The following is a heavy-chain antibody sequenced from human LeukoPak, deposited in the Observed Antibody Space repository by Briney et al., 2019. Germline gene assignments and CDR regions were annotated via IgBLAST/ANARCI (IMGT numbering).Heavy chain of an antibody. J-gene: IGHJ4*02. V-gene: IGHV1-46*01. CDR1: GYTFTSYY. Sequence: GASVKVSCKASGYTFTSYYMHWVRQAPGQGLEWMGIINPSGGSTSYAQKFQGRVTITRNTSISTAYMELSSLRSEDTAVYYCARGQSLELLDYWGQGTLVTVSS. CDR3: ARGQSLELLDY. D-gene: IGHD1-7*01. CDR2: INPSGGST.